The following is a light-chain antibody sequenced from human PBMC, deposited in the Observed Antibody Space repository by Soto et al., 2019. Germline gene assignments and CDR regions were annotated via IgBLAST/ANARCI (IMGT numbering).Light chain of an antibody. CDR2: EPV. Sequence: QSVLTQPPSASGSPGQSVTISCTGTRPDIGISVFVPRYQHHRGTAPRLIMYEPVPRRSGVPDRFSGSKSGNTASLTLSGLQAADEAEYSCESYAGSNTYVFGSGTKVTVL. CDR3: ESYAGSNTYV. V-gene: IGLV2-8*01. J-gene: IGLJ1*01. CDR1: RPDIGISVF.